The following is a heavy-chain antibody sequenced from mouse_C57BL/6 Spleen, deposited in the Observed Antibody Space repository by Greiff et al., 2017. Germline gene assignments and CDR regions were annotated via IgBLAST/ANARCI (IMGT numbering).Heavy chain of an antibody. V-gene: IGHV1-69*01. CDR2: IDPSDSYT. J-gene: IGHJ3*01. D-gene: IGHD1-1*01. CDR3: ARCGHYGSSFWFAY. Sequence: QVQLQQPGAELVMPGASVKLSCKASGYTFTSYWMHWVKQRPGQGLEWIGEIDPSDSYTNYNPKFKGKSTLTVDKSSSTAYMQLSSLTSEDSAVYYCARCGHYGSSFWFAYWGQGTLVTVSA. CDR1: GYTFTSYW.